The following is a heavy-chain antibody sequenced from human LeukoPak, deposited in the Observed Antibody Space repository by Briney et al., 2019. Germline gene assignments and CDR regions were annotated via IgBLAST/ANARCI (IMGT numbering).Heavy chain of an antibody. Sequence: GGSLRLSCAASGFTFSDYYMSWIRQAPGKGLEWVSYISSSGSTIYYADSVKGRFTISRDNAKNSLYLQMNSLRAEDTAVYYCARDRGFGYPYKWFDTWGQGTLVTVSS. CDR1: GFTFSDYY. J-gene: IGHJ5*02. CDR2: ISSSGSTI. V-gene: IGHV3-11*01. CDR3: ARDRGFGYPYKWFDT. D-gene: IGHD3-16*01.